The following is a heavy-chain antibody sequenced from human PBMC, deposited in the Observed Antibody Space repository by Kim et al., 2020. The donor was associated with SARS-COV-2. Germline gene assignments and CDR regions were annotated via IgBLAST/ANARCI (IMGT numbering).Heavy chain of an antibody. CDR3: AKDGRITIFGVVITQTYYFDY. J-gene: IGHJ4*02. D-gene: IGHD3-3*01. Sequence: RFTISRDNSKNTLYLKMNSLRAEDTAVYYCAKDGRITIFGVVITQTYYFDYWGQGTLVTVSS. V-gene: IGHV3-23*01.